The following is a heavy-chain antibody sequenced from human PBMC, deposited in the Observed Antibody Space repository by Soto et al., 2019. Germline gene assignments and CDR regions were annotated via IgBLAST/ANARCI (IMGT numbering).Heavy chain of an antibody. J-gene: IGHJ6*02. CDR1: GDTFRSYP. CDR3: ARGGYRGYDFLLDV. V-gene: IGHV1-69*13. D-gene: IGHD5-12*01. Sequence: SVKFSCRASGDTFRSYPISWVRQAPGQGLEWMGGIIPILDTANYAQKIQGRVTITADESTSTAYMELSSLRSEDTAVYYCARGGYRGYDFLLDVWGQGTTVTVSS. CDR2: IIPILDTA.